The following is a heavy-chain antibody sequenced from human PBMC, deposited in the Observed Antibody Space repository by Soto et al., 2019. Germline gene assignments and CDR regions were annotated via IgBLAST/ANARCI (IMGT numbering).Heavy chain of an antibody. Sequence: QVQPVQSGAEVKKPGSSVKVSCKASGGIFTSFAISWVRQSPGQGLEWMGGIIPLFGTTNYAQKVQGRVTITADESTRTAYMELSSLRSEDTAVYYCARDGSRISSTYCYYYGMDVWGQGTTVTVSS. V-gene: IGHV1-69*01. CDR3: ARDGSRISSTYCYYYGMDV. J-gene: IGHJ6*02. CDR2: IIPLFGTT. D-gene: IGHD3-10*01. CDR1: GGIFTSFA.